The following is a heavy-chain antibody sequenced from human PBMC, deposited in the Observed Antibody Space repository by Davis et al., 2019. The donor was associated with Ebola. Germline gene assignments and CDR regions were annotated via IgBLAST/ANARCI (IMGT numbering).Heavy chain of an antibody. CDR3: ARVGTTVTTVWFDP. Sequence: SETLSLTCTVSGGSISSGGYYWSWIRQHPGKGLEWIGYIYYSGSTYYNPFLKSRVTISVDTSKNQFSLKLSSVTAADTAVYYCARVGTTVTTVWFDPWGQGTLVTVSS. D-gene: IGHD4-17*01. V-gene: IGHV4-31*03. J-gene: IGHJ5*02. CDR1: GGSISSGGYY. CDR2: IYYSGST.